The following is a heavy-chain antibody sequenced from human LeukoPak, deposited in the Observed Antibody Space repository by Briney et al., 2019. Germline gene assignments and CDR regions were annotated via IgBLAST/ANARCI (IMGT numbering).Heavy chain of an antibody. V-gene: IGHV3-30-3*01. CDR1: GFTFITCA. D-gene: IGHD6-19*01. J-gene: IGHJ4*02. CDR2: ISYHGSNK. CDR3: AREGPVAGNFDY. Sequence: GSLSLSCAASGFTFITCAMHWVRQAPGKGLEWVAVISYHGSNKDYADSVKGRFTISRDNSKNTLYLEMNSLRAEDTAVYYCAREGPVAGNFDYWGQGTLVTVSS.